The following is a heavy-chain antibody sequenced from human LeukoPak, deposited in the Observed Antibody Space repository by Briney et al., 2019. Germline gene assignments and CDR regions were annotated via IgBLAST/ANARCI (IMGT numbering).Heavy chain of an antibody. CDR1: GGTFSSYA. J-gene: IGHJ4*02. V-gene: IGHV1-69*13. CDR2: IIPIFGTA. CDR3: ATRPSSGWYLLVY. D-gene: IGHD6-19*01. Sequence: ASVKVSCKASGGTFSSYAISWVRQAPGQGLEWMGGIIPIFGTANYAQKFQGRVTITADESTSTAYMELSSLRSEDTAVYYCATRPSSGWYLLVYWGQGTLVTVSS.